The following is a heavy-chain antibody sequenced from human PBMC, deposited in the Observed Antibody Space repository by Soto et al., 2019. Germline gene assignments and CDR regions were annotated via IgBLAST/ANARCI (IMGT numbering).Heavy chain of an antibody. CDR2: IDYSGST. CDR1: GDSVSSGIYH. CDR3: ARVGYHSSDYLSKWFDP. D-gene: IGHD3-22*01. Sequence: SETLSLTFTASGDSVSSGIYHSSGVRHPPVTRLDLIGFIDYSGSTNHNLSLQSRVTISIDTCKNQFSLRLKSVTAADTAVYYCARVGYHSSDYLSKWFDPWGQGTMASVSS. J-gene: IGHJ5*02. V-gene: IGHV4-61*01.